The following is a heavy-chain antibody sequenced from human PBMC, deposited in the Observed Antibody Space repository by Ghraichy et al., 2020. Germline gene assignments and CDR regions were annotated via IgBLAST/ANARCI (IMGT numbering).Heavy chain of an antibody. CDR1: GFTFSSYG. J-gene: IGHJ6*02. Sequence: GGSLRLSCAASGFTFSSYGMPWVRQAPGKGLEWVAVISYDGSNKYYADSVKGRFTLSRDNSKNPLYLQMNSLRAEDTAVYYCARDVVVPADSGMDVWGQGTTVTVSS. CDR2: ISYDGSNK. CDR3: ARDVVVPADSGMDV. D-gene: IGHD2-2*01. V-gene: IGHV3-30*03.